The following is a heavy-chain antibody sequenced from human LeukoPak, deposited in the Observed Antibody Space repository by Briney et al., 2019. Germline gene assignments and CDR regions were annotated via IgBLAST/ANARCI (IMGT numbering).Heavy chain of an antibody. CDR2: ISYDGSNK. J-gene: IGHJ4*02. D-gene: IGHD2-2*01. CDR1: GFTFSSYA. CDR3: ARGYEYQLLPFDY. V-gene: IGHV3-30-3*01. Sequence: GGSLRLSCAASGFTFSSYAMHWVRQAPGKGLEWVAVISYDGSNKYYADSVKGRFTISRDNSKNTLYLQMNSLRAEDTAVYYCARGYEYQLLPFDYWGQGTLVTVSS.